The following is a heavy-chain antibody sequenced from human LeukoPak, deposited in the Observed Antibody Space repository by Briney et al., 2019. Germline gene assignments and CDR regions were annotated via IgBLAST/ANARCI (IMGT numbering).Heavy chain of an antibody. Sequence: GGSLRLSCTASGFTFGDYAMSWFRQAPGKGLEWVSAISGSGGSTYYADSVKGRFTISRDNSKNTLYLQMNSLRAEDTAVYYCAKNGDYVSYFDYWGQGTLVTVSS. CDR3: AKNGDYVSYFDY. CDR1: GFTFGDYA. V-gene: IGHV3-23*01. CDR2: ISGSGGST. J-gene: IGHJ4*02. D-gene: IGHD4-17*01.